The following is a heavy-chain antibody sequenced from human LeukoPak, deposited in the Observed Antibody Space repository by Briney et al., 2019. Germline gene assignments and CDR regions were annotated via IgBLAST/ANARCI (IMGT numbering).Heavy chain of an antibody. CDR3: AKAMSYYYYYYGMDV. D-gene: IGHD5/OR15-5a*01. CDR1: GFMFNKYG. Sequence: GGSLRLSCVASGFMFNKYGMSWVRQAPGKGLEWVSVISGGGGRTYYGDSVKGRFTISRDNSKNTVYLQMNSLRAEDTAVYYCAKAMSYYYYYYGMDVWGQGTTVTVSS. J-gene: IGHJ6*02. CDR2: ISGGGGRT. V-gene: IGHV3-23*01.